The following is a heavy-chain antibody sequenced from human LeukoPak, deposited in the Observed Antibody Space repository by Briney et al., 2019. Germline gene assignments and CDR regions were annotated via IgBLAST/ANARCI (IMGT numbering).Heavy chain of an antibody. Sequence: SETLSLTCTVSGGSISSYYWSWIRQPPGKGLEWIGYIYYSGSTNYNPSLKSRVTISVDTSKNQFSLKLSSVTAADTAVYYCARQIAAAGFEYFQHWGQGTLVTVSS. CDR3: ARQIAAAGFEYFQH. D-gene: IGHD6-13*01. CDR1: GGSISSYY. J-gene: IGHJ1*01. CDR2: IYYSGST. V-gene: IGHV4-59*08.